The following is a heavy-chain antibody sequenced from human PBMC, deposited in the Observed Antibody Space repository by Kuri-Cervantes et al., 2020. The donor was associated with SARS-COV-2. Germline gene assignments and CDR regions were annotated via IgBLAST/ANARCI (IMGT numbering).Heavy chain of an antibody. CDR1: GFTFSSYA. D-gene: IGHD2-8*01. Sequence: GESLKISCAASGFTFSSYAMHWVRQAPGKGLEWVAVISYDGSNKYYADSVKGRFTISRDNSKNTLYLQMNSLRAEDTAVYYCARDQQMVYAAWGAIDYWGQGTLVTVSS. CDR3: ARDQQMVYAAWGAIDY. CDR2: ISYDGSNK. V-gene: IGHV3-30-3*01. J-gene: IGHJ4*02.